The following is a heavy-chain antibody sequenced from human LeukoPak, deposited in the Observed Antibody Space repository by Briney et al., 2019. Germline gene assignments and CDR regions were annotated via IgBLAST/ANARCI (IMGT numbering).Heavy chain of an antibody. V-gene: IGHV4-39*07. CDR1: GGSISSNNYY. J-gene: IGHJ4*02. Sequence: PSETLSLTCTVSGGSISSNNYYWGWIRQPPGKGLEWIGSIYYSGSTNYNPSLKSRVTISGDTSKNQFSLKLSSVTAADTAVYYCARGAYYESSGFFDYWGQGTLVTVSS. CDR2: IYYSGST. CDR3: ARGAYYESSGFFDY. D-gene: IGHD3-22*01.